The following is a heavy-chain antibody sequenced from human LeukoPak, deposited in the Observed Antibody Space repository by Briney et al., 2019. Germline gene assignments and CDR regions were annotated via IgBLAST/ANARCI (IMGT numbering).Heavy chain of an antibody. J-gene: IGHJ4*02. D-gene: IGHD1-26*01. Sequence: PGGSLRLSCAASGFTFSSYAMHWVRQAPGKGLEWVAVISYDGSNKYYADSVKGRFTISRDNSKNTLYLQMNSLRAEDTAVYYCASVSGSYASDYWGQGTLVTVSS. CDR2: ISYDGSNK. CDR3: ASVSGSYASDY. V-gene: IGHV3-30*04. CDR1: GFTFSSYA.